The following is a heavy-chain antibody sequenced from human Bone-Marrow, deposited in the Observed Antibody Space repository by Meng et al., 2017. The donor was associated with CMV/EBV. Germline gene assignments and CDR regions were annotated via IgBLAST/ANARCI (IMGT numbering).Heavy chain of an antibody. Sequence: GESLKISCAASGFTFSSYSMNWVRQAPGKGLEWVSSISSSSSYIYYADSVKGRFTISRDNAKNSLYLQMNGLKTEDTAVYYCTTDRGIAIRPIFDYWGQGTLVTVSS. V-gene: IGHV3-21*03. CDR2: ISSSSSYI. CDR3: TTDRGIAIRPIFDY. CDR1: GFTFSSYS. J-gene: IGHJ4*02. D-gene: IGHD6-6*01.